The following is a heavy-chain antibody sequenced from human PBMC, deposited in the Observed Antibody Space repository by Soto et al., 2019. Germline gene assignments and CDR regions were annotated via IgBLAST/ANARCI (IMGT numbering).Heavy chain of an antibody. CDR3: ARDRAAADYYYGMDV. CDR1: GFIVSSNY. J-gene: IGHJ6*02. V-gene: IGHV3-53*01. Sequence: GGSLRLSCAASGFIVSSNYMSWVRQAPGKGLEWVSVIYSGGSTYYADSMKGRITISRDNSKNMLYLQMNSLRAEDTAVYYCARDRAAADYYYGMDVWGQGTTVTVSS. D-gene: IGHD6-13*01. CDR2: IYSGGST.